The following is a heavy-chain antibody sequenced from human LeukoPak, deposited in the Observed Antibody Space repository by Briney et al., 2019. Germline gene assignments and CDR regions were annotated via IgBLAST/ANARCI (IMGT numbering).Heavy chain of an antibody. J-gene: IGHJ4*02. D-gene: IGHD4-17*01. CDR2: IRHDGSDK. CDR3: AKDGRETVLF. Sequence: SGGSLRLSCAAAGFSFSGYGMHWVRQAPGKGLEWATFIRHDGSDKYYADSVKGRFTVSRDNSKNTVYLQMSSLRAEDTAVYFCAKDGRETVLFWGQGTLVTVSS. CDR1: GFSFSGYG. V-gene: IGHV3-30*02.